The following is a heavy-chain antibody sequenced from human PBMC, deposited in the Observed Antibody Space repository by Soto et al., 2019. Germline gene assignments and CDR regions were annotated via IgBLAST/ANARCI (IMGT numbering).Heavy chain of an antibody. V-gene: IGHV3-9*01. D-gene: IGHD2-2*01. Sequence: GGSLRLSCAASGFTFDDYAMHWVRQAPGKGLEWVSGISWNSGSIGYADSVKGRFTISRDNAKNSLYLQMNSLRAEDTALYYCAKDQDCSSTSCYVGIDYWGQGTLVTVSS. CDR2: ISWNSGSI. J-gene: IGHJ4*02. CDR3: AKDQDCSSTSCYVGIDY. CDR1: GFTFDDYA.